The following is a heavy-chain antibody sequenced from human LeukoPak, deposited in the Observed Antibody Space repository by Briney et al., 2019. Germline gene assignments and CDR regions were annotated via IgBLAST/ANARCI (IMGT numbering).Heavy chain of an antibody. D-gene: IGHD1-26*01. V-gene: IGHV4-59*01. CDR2: IYYSGST. J-gene: IGHJ4*02. CDR3: ASGSYSFYYFDY. CDR1: GGSIRSYY. Sequence: SETLSLTCTVSGGSIRSYYWSWIRQPPGKGLEWIGYIYYSGSTIYNPSLKSRVTISVDTSKNQVSLKLSSVTAADTAVYYCASGSYSFYYFDYWGRGTLVTVSS.